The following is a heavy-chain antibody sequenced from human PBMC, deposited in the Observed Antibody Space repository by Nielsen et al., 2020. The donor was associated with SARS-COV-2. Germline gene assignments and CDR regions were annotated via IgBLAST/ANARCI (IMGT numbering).Heavy chain of an antibody. CDR2: ISAYNGNT. V-gene: IGHV1-18*04. CDR1: GYTFTSYG. CDR3: ARDSSGWWDY. D-gene: IGHD6-19*01. Sequence: ASVKVSCKASGYTFTSYGISWVRQAPGQGLVWMGWISAYNGNTNYAQKLQGRVTITADKSTSTAYMELSSLRSEDTAVYYCARDSSGWWDYWGQGTLVTVSS. J-gene: IGHJ4*02.